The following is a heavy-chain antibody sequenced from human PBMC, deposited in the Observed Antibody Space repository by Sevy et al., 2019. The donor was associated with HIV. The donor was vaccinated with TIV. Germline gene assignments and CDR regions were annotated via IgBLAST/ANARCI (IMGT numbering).Heavy chain of an antibody. D-gene: IGHD2-15*01. J-gene: IGHJ5*02. Sequence: SETLSLTCSVSGDSIGSSSYYWGWVRQPPGKGLEWLGHIYNRGNTYYNPSLQSRVTISVDTSKNQFSLRLGSVTAADMAVYYCARHVGAAVDRFDPWGQGTLVTVSS. CDR2: IYNRGNT. CDR3: ARHVGAAVDRFDP. V-gene: IGHV4-39*01. CDR1: GDSIGSSSYY.